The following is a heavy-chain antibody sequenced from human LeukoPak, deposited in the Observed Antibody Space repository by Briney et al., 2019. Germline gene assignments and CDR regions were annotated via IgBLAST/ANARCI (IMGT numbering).Heavy chain of an antibody. CDR2: ISGSGGST. CDR1: GFTFSSYA. Sequence: PGGSLRLSCAASGFTFSSYAMSWVRQAPGKGLEWVSAISGSGGSTYYADSVKGRFTFSRDNSKNTLYLQMNSLRAEDTAVYYCAKLGDIVVVPAASFDYWGQGTLVTVSS. CDR3: AKLGDIVVVPAASFDY. J-gene: IGHJ4*02. V-gene: IGHV3-23*01. D-gene: IGHD2-2*01.